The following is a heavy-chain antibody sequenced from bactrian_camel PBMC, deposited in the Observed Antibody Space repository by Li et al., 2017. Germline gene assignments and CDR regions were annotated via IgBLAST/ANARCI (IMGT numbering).Heavy chain of an antibody. V-gene: IGHV3S53*01. CDR1: GYIFSSCK. Sequence: QLVESGGGLVQPGGSLRLSCVASGYIFSSCKMAWYRQAPGKERELVSSMASDGTTTYANSLKGRFTISRDNAKNTVYLQLNSLKTEDMAMYYCAKDLSGSWCADFGHWGQGTQVTVS. CDR2: MASDGTT. CDR3: AKDLSGSWCADFGH. J-gene: IGHJ6*01. D-gene: IGHD6*01.